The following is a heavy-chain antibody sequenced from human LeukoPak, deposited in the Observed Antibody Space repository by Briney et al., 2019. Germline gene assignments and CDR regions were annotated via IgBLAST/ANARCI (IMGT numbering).Heavy chain of an antibody. CDR2: INHSGST. Sequence: SETLSLTCAVYGGSFGGYYWSWIRQPPGKGLEWIGEINHSGSTNYNPSLKSRVTISVDTSKNQFSLKLSSVTAADTAVYYCASLLPDCSSTSCYTVDDYWGQGTLVTVSS. CDR3: ASLLPDCSSTSCYTVDDY. V-gene: IGHV4-34*01. J-gene: IGHJ4*02. CDR1: GGSFGGYY. D-gene: IGHD2-2*02.